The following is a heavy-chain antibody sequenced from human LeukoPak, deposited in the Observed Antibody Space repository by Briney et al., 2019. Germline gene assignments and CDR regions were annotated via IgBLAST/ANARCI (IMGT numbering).Heavy chain of an antibody. D-gene: IGHD2-8*01. CDR2: ISGDGSIT. J-gene: IGHJ4*02. Sequence: QPGGSLRLSCEVSGFIFDDYAMHWVRQAPGKGLEWVSLISGDGSITYYTDSVRGRFTISRDNIKNSLYLQMNSLRTDDTALYYCAKDLYARGQGTLVTVSS. V-gene: IGHV3-43*02. CDR1: GFIFDDYA. CDR3: AKDLYA.